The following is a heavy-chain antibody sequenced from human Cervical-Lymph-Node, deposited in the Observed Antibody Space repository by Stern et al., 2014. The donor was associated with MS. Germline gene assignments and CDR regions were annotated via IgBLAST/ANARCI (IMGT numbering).Heavy chain of an antibody. Sequence: EVQLEESGGGLVQPGRSLRLSCDASGFNFDDYAMHWVRQAPGKGLEWVSRITWDSVTIHYADSVKGRFTISRGTAKVFLQMNSLRPDDTAFYYCAKGSSGSYIRGRLGYLESWGQGTLVTVSS. D-gene: IGHD1-26*01. CDR3: AKGSSGSYIRGRLGYLES. CDR2: ITWDSVTI. J-gene: IGHJ4*02. CDR1: GFNFDDYA. V-gene: IGHV3-9*01.